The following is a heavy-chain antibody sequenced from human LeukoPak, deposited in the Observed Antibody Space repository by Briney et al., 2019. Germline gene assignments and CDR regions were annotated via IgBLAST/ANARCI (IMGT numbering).Heavy chain of an antibody. J-gene: IGHJ4*02. Sequence: GGSLRLSCAASGFTFSSYSMNWVRQAPGKGLEWVSSISSSSSYIYSADSVKGRFTISRDNSKNTLYLQMNSLRAEDTAIYFCAKASLGFCITSSCFPVDYWGQGTLVTVSS. V-gene: IGHV3-21*04. CDR3: AKASLGFCITSSCFPVDY. CDR2: ISSSSSYI. D-gene: IGHD2-2*01. CDR1: GFTFSSYS.